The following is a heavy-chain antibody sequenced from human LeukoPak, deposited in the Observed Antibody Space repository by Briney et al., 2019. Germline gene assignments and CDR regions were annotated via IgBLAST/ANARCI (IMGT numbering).Heavy chain of an antibody. V-gene: IGHV5-51*01. J-gene: IGHJ4*02. CDR1: GYSLTSYW. Sequence: GESLKISCKRSGYSLTSYWIGWVRQMPGKGLGWLGIIYPGDSDTRYSPSFQGQVTIPADKSINTAYLQWSSLKASDTAMYYCARPVYSSGWYFHSWGQGTRVTVFS. D-gene: IGHD6-19*01. CDR3: ARPVYSSGWYFHS. CDR2: IYPGDSDT.